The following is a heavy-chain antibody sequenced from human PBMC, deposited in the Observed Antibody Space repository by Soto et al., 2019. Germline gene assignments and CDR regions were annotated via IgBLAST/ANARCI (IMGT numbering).Heavy chain of an antibody. V-gene: IGHV4-34*01. Sequence: SETLSLTCAVYGGSFSGYYWSWIRQPPGKGLEWIGEINHSGSTNYNPSLKSRVTISVDTSKNQFSLKLSSVTAADTAVYYCARDIDYWGQGTLVTVSS. CDR3: ARDIDY. CDR1: GGSFSGYY. J-gene: IGHJ4*02. CDR2: INHSGST.